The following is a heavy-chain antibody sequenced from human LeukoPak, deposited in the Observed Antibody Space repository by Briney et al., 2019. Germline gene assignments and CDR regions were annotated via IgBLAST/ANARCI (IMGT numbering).Heavy chain of an antibody. CDR3: ARGHSGSYYGPFDY. J-gene: IGHJ4*02. Sequence: GGSLRLSCAASGFTFSTYNMNWVRQAPGKGLEWVSSITSSSSYIYYADSVKGRFTISRDNAKNSLYLQMNSLRAEDTAVYYCARGHSGSYYGPFDYWGQGTLVTVSS. D-gene: IGHD1-26*01. CDR1: GFTFSTYN. V-gene: IGHV3-21*01. CDR2: ITSSSSYI.